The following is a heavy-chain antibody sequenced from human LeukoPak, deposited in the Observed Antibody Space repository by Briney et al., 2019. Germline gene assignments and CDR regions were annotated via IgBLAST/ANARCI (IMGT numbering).Heavy chain of an antibody. CDR1: DGSLSTYY. J-gene: IGHJ3*02. D-gene: IGHD6-19*01. V-gene: IGHV4-59*08. Sequence: SETLSLTCTVSDGSLSTYYWSWIRQPPGKELEWIGYIYYSGSTNYNPSLKSRVTMSVDTSKDQFSLKLSSVTAADTAVYYCARQGSVGLAGAFDIWGQGTMVTVSS. CDR3: ARQGSVGLAGAFDI. CDR2: IYYSGST.